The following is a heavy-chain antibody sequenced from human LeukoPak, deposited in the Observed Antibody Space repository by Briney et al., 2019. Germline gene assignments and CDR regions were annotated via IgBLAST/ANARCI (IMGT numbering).Heavy chain of an antibody. V-gene: IGHV3-30*02. CDR2: IRYDGSNK. D-gene: IGHD3-22*01. J-gene: IGHJ4*02. CDR3: AAGYSTFDY. Sequence: GGSLRLSCAASGFTFSSYGMHWVRQAPGKGLEWVAFIRYDGSNKYYADSVKGRFTISRDNAENTPYLQMNSLRDEDTAVYYCAAGYSTFDYWGQGTLVTVSS. CDR1: GFTFSSYG.